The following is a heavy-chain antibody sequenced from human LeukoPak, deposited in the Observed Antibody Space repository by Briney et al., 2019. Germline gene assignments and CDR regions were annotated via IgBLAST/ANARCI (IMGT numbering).Heavy chain of an antibody. Sequence: ASVKVPCKASGYTFTGYYMHWVRQAPGQGLEWMGWINPNSGGTNYAQKFQGRVTMTRDTSISTAYMELSRLRSDDTAVYYCARDLGPDSSGYQEFDYWGQGTLVTVSS. CDR2: INPNSGGT. CDR1: GYTFTGYY. CDR3: ARDLGPDSSGYQEFDY. V-gene: IGHV1-2*02. J-gene: IGHJ4*02. D-gene: IGHD3-22*01.